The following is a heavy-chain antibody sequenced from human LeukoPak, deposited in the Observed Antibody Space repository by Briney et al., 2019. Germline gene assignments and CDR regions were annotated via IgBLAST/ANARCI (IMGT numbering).Heavy chain of an antibody. CDR3: ARVVAVTGTPVYYMEV. D-gene: IGHD6-19*01. CDR2: INPNSGGT. CDR1: GYMFTGYY. Sequence: GASVTVSCKDSGYMFTGYYMHWVRQAPGQGLEWMGWINPNSGGTNYAQKFRGRVTMTRDTSISTAYMDLNRLRSDDTAVYYCARVVAVTGTPVYYMEVWGKGTTVIVSS. V-gene: IGHV1-2*02. J-gene: IGHJ6*03.